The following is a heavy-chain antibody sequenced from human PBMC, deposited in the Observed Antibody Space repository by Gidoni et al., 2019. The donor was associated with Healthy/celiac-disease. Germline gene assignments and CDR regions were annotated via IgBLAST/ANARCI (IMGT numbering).Heavy chain of an antibody. Sequence: QVQLQQWGAGLLKPSETLSLTCAVYGGSFSGYYWSWIRQPPGKGLEWIGEINHSGSTNYNPSLKSRVTISVDTSKNQFSLKLSSVTAADTAVYYCARDPRRYTPGWFDPWGQGTLVTVSS. CDR3: ARDPRRYTPGWFDP. CDR2: INHSGST. CDR1: GGSFSGYY. V-gene: IGHV4-34*01. J-gene: IGHJ5*02. D-gene: IGHD5-18*01.